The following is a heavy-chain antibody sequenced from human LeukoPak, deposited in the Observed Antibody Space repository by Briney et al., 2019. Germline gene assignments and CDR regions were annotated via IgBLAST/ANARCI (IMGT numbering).Heavy chain of an antibody. V-gene: IGHV3-15*07. Sequence: GRSLSLSCAASGLAFSSYSMHWVRQAPGKGQDWVGRIASNTDGGTTDYAAPVKGRFTISRDDSKNALYLQMDSLKTEDTALYYCTTRTTTTIYWGQGTLVTVSS. CDR3: TTRTTTTIY. CDR1: GLAFSSYS. J-gene: IGHJ4*02. CDR2: IASNTDGGTT. D-gene: IGHD1-7*01.